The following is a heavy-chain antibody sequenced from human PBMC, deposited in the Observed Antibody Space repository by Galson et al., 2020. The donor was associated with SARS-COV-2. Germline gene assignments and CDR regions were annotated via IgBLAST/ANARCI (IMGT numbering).Heavy chain of an antibody. CDR1: GYTFTSYY. Sequence: ASAQVSCKASGYTFTSYYMHWVRQDPGQGLEWMGIINPNGGSTSYAQKFQGRVSMTRDTSTSTVYMELSSLRSEDTAVYYCARVLTTVTTYLYYYGMDVWGQGTTVTVSS. V-gene: IGHV1-46*01. CDR3: ARVLTTVTTYLYYYGMDV. CDR2: INPNGGST. J-gene: IGHJ6*02. D-gene: IGHD4-17*01.